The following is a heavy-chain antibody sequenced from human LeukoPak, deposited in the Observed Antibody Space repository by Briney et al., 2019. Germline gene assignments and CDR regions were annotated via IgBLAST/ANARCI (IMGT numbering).Heavy chain of an antibody. Sequence: GTSVKVSCKASGFSFTNSAVQWVRQARGQRLEWIGWIVVGSGNTIYVQKFQEGVTITRDMSTSTAYMELSSLRSEDTAVYYCAAGYIGGAMVTNAFDIWGQGTMVTVSS. CDR3: AAGYIGGAMVTNAFDI. CDR1: GFSFTNSA. D-gene: IGHD5-18*01. J-gene: IGHJ3*02. V-gene: IGHV1-58*01. CDR2: IVVGSGNT.